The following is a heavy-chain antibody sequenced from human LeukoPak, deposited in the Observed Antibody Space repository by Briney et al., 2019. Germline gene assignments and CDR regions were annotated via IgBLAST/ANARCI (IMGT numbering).Heavy chain of an antibody. J-gene: IGHJ4*02. CDR3: ARDVMVRGVKTIYY. Sequence: GGSLRLSCAASGFTFSSYWMSWARHAPGKGREGVANIKQDGSEKYYVDSVKGRFTISRDNAKNSLYLKLNSLRAEDTAVYYCARDVMVRGVKTIYYWGQGTLVTVSS. V-gene: IGHV3-7*03. D-gene: IGHD3-10*01. CDR1: GFTFSSYW. CDR2: IKQDGSEK.